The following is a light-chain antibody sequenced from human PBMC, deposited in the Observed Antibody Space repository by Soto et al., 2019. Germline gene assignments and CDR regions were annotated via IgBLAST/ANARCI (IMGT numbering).Light chain of an antibody. CDR2: DVG. V-gene: IGLV2-14*03. CDR1: NSYVGGYNF. CDR3: ASYTSTTTPV. Sequence: QSVLTQPASGSGSPGDSITISCPGTNSYVGGYNFVSWYQHHPGKAPKLLIYDVGNRPSGVSDRFSGSKSGNTASLTISGLRAEDEAEYHCASYTSTTTPVFGTGTKVTVL. J-gene: IGLJ1*01.